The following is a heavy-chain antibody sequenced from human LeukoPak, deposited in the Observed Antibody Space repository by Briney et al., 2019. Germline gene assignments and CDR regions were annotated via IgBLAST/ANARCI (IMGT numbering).Heavy chain of an antibody. CDR1: GGSFSTSG. D-gene: IGHD6-19*01. Sequence: GASVKVSCKASGGSFSTSGFSCVRQAPGQGLEWMGWINPNSGGTNYAQKFQGRVTMTRDTSISTAYMELSRLRSDDTAVYYCAREVAVAGTRNYYYYMDVWAKGPRSPSP. CDR3: AREVAVAGTRNYYYYMDV. J-gene: IGHJ6*03. V-gene: IGHV1-2*02. CDR2: INPNSGGT.